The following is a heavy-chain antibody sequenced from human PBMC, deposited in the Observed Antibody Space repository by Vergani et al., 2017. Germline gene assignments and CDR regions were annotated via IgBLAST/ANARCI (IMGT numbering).Heavy chain of an antibody. V-gene: IGHV3-7*04. CDR1: GFTFSSYW. CDR2: IKQDGSEK. D-gene: IGHD4-11*01. CDR3: ASDGHSTQAAFDI. Sequence: EVQLVESGGGLVQPGGSLRLSCAASGFTFSSYWMSWVRQAPGKGLEWVANIKQDGSEKYYVDSVKGRFTISRDNAKNSLYLQMNSLRAEDTAVYYCASDGHSTQAAFDIWGQGTMVTVYS. J-gene: IGHJ3*02.